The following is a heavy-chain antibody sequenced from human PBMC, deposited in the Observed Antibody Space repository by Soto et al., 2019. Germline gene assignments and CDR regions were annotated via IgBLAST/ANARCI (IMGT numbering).Heavy chain of an antibody. CDR2: ISGTGHTI. CDR1: GFAFSDYY. CDR3: AREWNRLQH. Sequence: QVQLVESGGGLVQPGGSLRLSCAASGFAFSDYYMSWSSQAPGKGLEWLSYISGTGHTIYYADSVKGRFTISRDNAKNSLYRQMNSLRDEETAVYYCAREWNRLQHWGQGTLVTVSS. V-gene: IGHV3-11*01. D-gene: IGHD1-1*01. J-gene: IGHJ1*01.